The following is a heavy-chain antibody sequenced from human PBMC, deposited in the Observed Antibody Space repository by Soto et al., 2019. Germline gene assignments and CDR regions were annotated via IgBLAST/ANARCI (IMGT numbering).Heavy chain of an antibody. CDR3: AIRAYCTGGGCSYGSSSFAY. CDR2: FIPIFGTT. Sequence: QVQLVQSGAEVKKPGSSVKLSCKASGDTLRNYAISWLRQAPGQGLEWMGGFIPIFGTTDSAQRFRGRVATTAGESTTTAYLQRSSLTSEATAVYYWAIRAYCTGGGCSYGSSSFAYWGPGDLVTVSS. D-gene: IGHD2-8*02. J-gene: IGHJ4*02. CDR1: GDTLRNYA. V-gene: IGHV1-69*01.